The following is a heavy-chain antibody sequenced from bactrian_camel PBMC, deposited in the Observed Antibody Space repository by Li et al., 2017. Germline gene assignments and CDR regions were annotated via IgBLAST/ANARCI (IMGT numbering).Heavy chain of an antibody. J-gene: IGHJ4*01. CDR1: GFTFSRYY. CDR2: IWSDSGNT. CDR3: TTAAVGRVPAE. D-gene: IGHD2*01. V-gene: IGHV3-2*01. Sequence: QVQLVESGGSLVQAGGSLRLSCAASGFTFSRYYMTWVRQAPGKGLEWVSSIWSDSGNTEYADSVKGRFTISRDDGRDTLYLQLAGLKTEDTAMYYCTTAAVGRVPAEWGRGTQVTVS.